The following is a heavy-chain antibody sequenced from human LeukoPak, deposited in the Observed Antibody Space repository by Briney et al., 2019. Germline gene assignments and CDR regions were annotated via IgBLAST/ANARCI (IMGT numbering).Heavy chain of an antibody. CDR3: ARDWPFLVGGTPY. Sequence: GGSLRLSCAASGFTFSSYWMSWVRQGPGKGLEWVANIKEDGSEKYYVDSVKGRFTISRDNAKNSLYLQMNNLRAEDTAVYYCARDWPFLVGGTPYGGQGTLVTVSS. V-gene: IGHV3-7*01. CDR2: IKEDGSEK. CDR1: GFTFSSYW. J-gene: IGHJ4*02. D-gene: IGHD1-26*01.